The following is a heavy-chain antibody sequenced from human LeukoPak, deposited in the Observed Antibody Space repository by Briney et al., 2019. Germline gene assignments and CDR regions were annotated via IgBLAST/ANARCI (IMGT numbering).Heavy chain of an antibody. Sequence: SETLSLTCTVSGGSISGYYWSWLRQPPGKGLEWIGYIHYSGSTNYNPSLKSRVTISLDTSKKQFFLRLSSVTAADTAVYYCAMYDSFFDYCGQGTLITVSS. D-gene: IGHD1-1*01. CDR2: IHYSGST. CDR3: AMYDSFFDY. V-gene: IGHV4-59*08. CDR1: GGSISGYY. J-gene: IGHJ4*02.